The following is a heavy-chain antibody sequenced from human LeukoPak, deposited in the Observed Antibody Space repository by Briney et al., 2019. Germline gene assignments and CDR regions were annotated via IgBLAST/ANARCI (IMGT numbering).Heavy chain of an antibody. CDR3: AREIPGGAVTLDY. CDR2: MKVDGTDI. Sequence: GGSLRLSCAASGFTFTNDFMTWVRQAPGKGLEWVANMKVDGTDIHYVDSVKGRFTISSDNARNSLYLQMNTLRAEDSAVYYCAREIPGGAVTLDYWGQGTLVTVSS. CDR1: GFTFTNDF. D-gene: IGHD1-26*01. V-gene: IGHV3-7*01. J-gene: IGHJ4*02.